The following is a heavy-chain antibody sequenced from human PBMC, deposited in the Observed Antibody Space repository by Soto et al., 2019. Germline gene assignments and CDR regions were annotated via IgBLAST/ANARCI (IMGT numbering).Heavy chain of an antibody. CDR1: GGSISSSSYY. V-gene: IGHV4-39*01. CDR2: IYYSGST. D-gene: IGHD6-19*01. J-gene: IGHJ3*02. Sequence: PSETLSLTCTVSGGSISSSSYYRGWIRQPPGKGLEWIGSIYYSGSTYYNPSLKSRVTISVDTSKNQFSLKLSSVAAADTAVYYCASGRGGQWLIRDAFDIWGQGTMVTVSS. CDR3: ASGRGGQWLIRDAFDI.